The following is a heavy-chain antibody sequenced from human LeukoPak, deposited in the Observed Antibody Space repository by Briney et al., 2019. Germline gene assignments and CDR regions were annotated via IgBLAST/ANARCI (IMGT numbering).Heavy chain of an antibody. CDR1: GGSISSYY. V-gene: IGHV4-34*01. D-gene: IGHD6-6*01. J-gene: IGHJ4*02. Sequence: SETLSLTCTVSGGSISSYYWSWIRQPAGKGLEWIGEINHSGSTNYNPPLKSRVTISVDTSKNQFSLKLSSVTAADTAVYYCARVTYSSSSQGVDYWGQGTLDTVSS. CDR3: ARVTYSSSSQGVDY. CDR2: INHSGST.